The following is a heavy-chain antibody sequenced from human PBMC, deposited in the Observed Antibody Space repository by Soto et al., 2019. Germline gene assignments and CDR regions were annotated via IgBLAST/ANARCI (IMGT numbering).Heavy chain of an antibody. D-gene: IGHD1-26*01. J-gene: IGHJ4*02. Sequence: EVQLVESGGGLVQPGGSLRLSCAASGFTFSTYWMHWVRQPPGEGRVWLSLITAAGTSTSSPDSVKGRFTISRDNAKNTLYLQMNSLRAEDTAMYYCARGDPTYFAYWGQGILVTVSS. CDR2: ITAAGTST. V-gene: IGHV3-74*01. CDR1: GFTFSTYW. CDR3: ARGDPTYFAY.